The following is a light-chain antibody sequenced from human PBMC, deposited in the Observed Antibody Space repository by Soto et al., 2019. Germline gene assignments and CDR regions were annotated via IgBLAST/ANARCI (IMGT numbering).Light chain of an antibody. CDR2: YDD. CDR1: SFNIGDNA. J-gene: IGLJ3*02. CDR3: AAWDDSLNGWV. V-gene: IGLV1-36*01. Sequence: QPVLTQPPSVSEAPRQRVTISCSGSSFNIGDNAVSWYQQLPGKAPKLLIYYDDLLPSGVSDRFSGSKSGTSASLAISGLQSEDEADYYCAAWDDSLNGWVFGGGTKVTVL.